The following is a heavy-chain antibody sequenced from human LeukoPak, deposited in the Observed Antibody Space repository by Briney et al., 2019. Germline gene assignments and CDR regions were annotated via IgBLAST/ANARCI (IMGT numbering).Heavy chain of an antibody. CDR3: ARVRGGYCSGDRCYGDFFFDN. Sequence: ASVKVSCKTYGYTFMGYFIHWVRQAPGQGLEWMGWIDPNSCDTKYDEKFQGRVTLTRDTTTTTVYMESSSLRSDDTAVYFCARVRGGYCSGDRCYGDFFFDNWGQGTLVTVTS. J-gene: IGHJ4*02. CDR1: GYTFMGYF. D-gene: IGHD2-15*01. CDR2: IDPNSCDT. V-gene: IGHV1-2*02.